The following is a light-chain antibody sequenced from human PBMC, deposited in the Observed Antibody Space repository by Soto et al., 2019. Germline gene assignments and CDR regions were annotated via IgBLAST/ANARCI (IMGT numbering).Light chain of an antibody. V-gene: IGKV3-15*01. Sequence: MSQSPVTLSVSPGERATLSCRASQSVSSNLAWYQQKPGQAPRLLFSYASTRATGVPARFSGSGSETDFTLTITSLQSEDFGIYYCQQYKDWPTTFGQGTKVDIK. J-gene: IGKJ1*01. CDR2: YAS. CDR1: QSVSSN. CDR3: QQYKDWPTT.